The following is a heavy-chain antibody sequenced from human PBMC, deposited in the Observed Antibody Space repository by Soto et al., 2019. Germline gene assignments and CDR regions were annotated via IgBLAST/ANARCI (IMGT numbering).Heavy chain of an antibody. J-gene: IGHJ4*02. D-gene: IGHD6-13*01. CDR3: ASQHSSPYFDY. Sequence: SETLSLTCAVYGGSFSGYYWSWIRQPPGKGLEWIGEINHSGSTNYNPSLKSRVTISVDTSKNQFSLKLNSVTAADTAVYYCASQHSSPYFDYWGQGTLVTVSS. CDR1: GGSFSGYY. V-gene: IGHV4-34*01. CDR2: INHSGST.